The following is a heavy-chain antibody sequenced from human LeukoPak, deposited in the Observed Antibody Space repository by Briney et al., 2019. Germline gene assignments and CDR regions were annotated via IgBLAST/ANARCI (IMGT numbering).Heavy chain of an antibody. CDR1: GFTDSSNY. V-gene: IGHV3-53*01. D-gene: IGHD3-10*01. CDR3: ARDGPGDYGSGSYYRRYFDY. Sequence: GGSLRLSRAASGFTDSSNYMTWVRQAPGKGLEWVSVIYSGGSTYYADSVKGRFTISRDNSKNTLYLQMNSLRTEDTAVYYCARDGPGDYGSGSYYRRYFDYWGQGTLVTVSS. CDR2: IYSGGST. J-gene: IGHJ4*02.